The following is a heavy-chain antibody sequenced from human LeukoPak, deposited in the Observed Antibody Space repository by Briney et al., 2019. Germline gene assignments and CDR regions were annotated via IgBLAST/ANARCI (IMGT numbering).Heavy chain of an antibody. CDR3: AREGGHYYYIDV. Sequence: SQTLSLTCAIPGDSVSSNNAAWHWIRQSPSRGLEWLGRTYYRSKWSSDYAVSLRSRITINPDTSRNQFSLQLNSVTPEDTAVYYCAREGGHYYYIDVWGKGTTVTVSS. CDR2: TYYRSKWSS. D-gene: IGHD3-16*01. CDR1: GDSVSSNNAA. V-gene: IGHV6-1*01. J-gene: IGHJ6*03.